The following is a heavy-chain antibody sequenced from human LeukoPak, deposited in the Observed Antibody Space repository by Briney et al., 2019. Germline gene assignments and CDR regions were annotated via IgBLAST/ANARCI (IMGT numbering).Heavy chain of an antibody. Sequence: GGSLRLSCAASGFTLSSYEMNWVRQAPGKGLEWVSYISSSGSTIYYADSVKGRFTISRDNAKNSLYLQMNSLRAEDTAVYYCARDNIDSSGYYYEDYWGQGTLVTVSS. CDR2: ISSSGSTI. J-gene: IGHJ4*02. CDR1: GFTLSSYE. D-gene: IGHD3-22*01. V-gene: IGHV3-48*03. CDR3: ARDNIDSSGYYYEDY.